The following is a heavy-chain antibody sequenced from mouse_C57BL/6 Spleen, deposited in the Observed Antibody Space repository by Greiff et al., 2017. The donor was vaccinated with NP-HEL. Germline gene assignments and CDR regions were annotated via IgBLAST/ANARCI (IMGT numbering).Heavy chain of an antibody. CDR1: GYTFTSYW. CDR3: ARSSGGYYAMDY. V-gene: IGHV1-64*01. D-gene: IGHD3-2*02. Sequence: QVQLQQPGAELVKPGASVKLSCKASGYTFTSYWMHWVKQRPGQGLEWIGMIHPNSGSTNYNEKFKSKATLTVDKSSSTAYMQLSSLTSEDSAVYYCARSSGGYYAMDYWGQGTSVTVSS. CDR2: IHPNSGST. J-gene: IGHJ4*01.